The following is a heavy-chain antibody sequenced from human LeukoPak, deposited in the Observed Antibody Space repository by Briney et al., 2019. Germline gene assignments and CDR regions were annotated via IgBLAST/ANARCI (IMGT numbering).Heavy chain of an antibody. CDR3: ARDDGYSGYGETFDY. D-gene: IGHD5-12*01. CDR1: GYTFTSYG. Sequence: GASVKVSCKASGYTFTSYGISWVRQAPGQGLEWMGWISAYNGNTNYAQKLQGRVTMTTDTSTSTAYMELRSLRSDDTAVCYCARDDGYSGYGETFDYWGQGTLVTVSS. CDR2: ISAYNGNT. J-gene: IGHJ4*02. V-gene: IGHV1-18*01.